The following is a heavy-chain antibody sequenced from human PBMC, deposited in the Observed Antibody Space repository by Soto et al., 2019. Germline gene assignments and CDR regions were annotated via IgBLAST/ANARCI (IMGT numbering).Heavy chain of an antibody. CDR1: GFTFSSYA. V-gene: IGHV3-23*01. J-gene: IGHJ4*02. D-gene: IGHD1-26*01. Sequence: EVQLLESGGGLVQPGGSLSLSCAASGFTFSSYAMSWVRQAPGKGLEWVSAISGSGGSTYYADSVKGRFTISRDNSTNPPYLRTDSLGAANTRVYYCVVVLIASTKWVLARYYLDYLGEGTLVVVSS. CDR3: VVVLIASTKWVLARYYLDY. CDR2: ISGSGGST.